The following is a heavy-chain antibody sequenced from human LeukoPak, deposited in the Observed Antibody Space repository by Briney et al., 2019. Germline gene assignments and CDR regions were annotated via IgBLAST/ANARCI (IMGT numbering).Heavy chain of an antibody. J-gene: IGHJ6*02. CDR3: ARGGYCSGGSCSSGMDV. D-gene: IGHD2-15*01. Sequence: SETLSLTCAVSGGSISSSNWWSWVRQPPGKGLEWIGEIYHSGSTNYNPSLKSRVTISVDKSKNQFSLKLSSVTAADTAVYYCARGGYCSGGSCSSGMDVWGQGTTVTVSS. CDR1: GGSISSSNW. V-gene: IGHV4-4*02. CDR2: IYHSGST.